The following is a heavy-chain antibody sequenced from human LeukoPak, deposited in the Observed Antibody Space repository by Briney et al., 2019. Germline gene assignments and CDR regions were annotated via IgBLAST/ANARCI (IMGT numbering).Heavy chain of an antibody. J-gene: IGHJ6*02. CDR1: GYTFTSNY. Sequence: GASVKVSCKASGYTFTSNYIHWVRQAPGQGLEWMGMIYPRDGSTSYAQKFQGRVTVTRDTSTSTVHMELSGLRSDDTAVYYCARGYGSGSRGIYYYYYGMDVWGQGTTVTVSS. D-gene: IGHD3-10*01. CDR2: IYPRDGST. CDR3: ARGYGSGSRGIYYYYYGMDV. V-gene: IGHV1-46*01.